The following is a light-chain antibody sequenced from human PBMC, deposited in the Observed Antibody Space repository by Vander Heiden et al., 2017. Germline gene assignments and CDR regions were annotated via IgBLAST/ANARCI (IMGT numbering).Light chain of an antibody. CDR2: AAS. V-gene: IGKV1-39*01. CDR1: QNIYTY. J-gene: IGKJ2*01. Sequence: IQTTQSPSSLSASVGERVTITCRASQNIYTYLNWYQQKLGKAPKLLIYAASNLQNGVPSRFSGSGSGTDFTLTISSLQPEDFATYYCQQSDSTPYTFGQGTKVEIK. CDR3: QQSDSTPYT.